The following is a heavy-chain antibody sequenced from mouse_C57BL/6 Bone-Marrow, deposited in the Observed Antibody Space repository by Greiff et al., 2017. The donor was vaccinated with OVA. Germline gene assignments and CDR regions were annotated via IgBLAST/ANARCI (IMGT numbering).Heavy chain of an antibody. D-gene: IGHD2-4*01. Sequence: EVKLVESGGGLVKPGGSLKLSCAASGFTFSSYAMSWVRQTPEQRLEWVATISDGGSYTYYPDNVKGRFTISRDNAKNNLYLQMSHLKSEDTAMYYCARIYYDYFAWFAYWGQGTLVTVSA. V-gene: IGHV5-4*03. J-gene: IGHJ3*01. CDR2: ISDGGSYT. CDR3: ARIYYDYFAWFAY. CDR1: GFTFSSYA.